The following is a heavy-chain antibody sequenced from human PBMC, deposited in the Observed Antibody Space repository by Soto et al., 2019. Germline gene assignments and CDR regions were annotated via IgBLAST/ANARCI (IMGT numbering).Heavy chain of an antibody. CDR3: AHRLSGTTRDWFDP. J-gene: IGHJ5*02. CDR1: GFSLSTSGVG. Sequence: QITLKESGPTLVKPTQTLTLTCTFSGFSLSTSGVGVGWIRQPPGKALEWLALIYWDDDKRYSQSMKSRLTITKETSKNQVVVTMTNMDPVNTATYYCAHRLSGTTRDWFDPWGQGTLVTVSS. CDR2: IYWDDDK. V-gene: IGHV2-5*02. D-gene: IGHD1-1*01.